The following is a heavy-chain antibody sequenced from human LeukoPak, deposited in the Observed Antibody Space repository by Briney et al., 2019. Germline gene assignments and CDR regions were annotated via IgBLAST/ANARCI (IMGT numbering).Heavy chain of an antibody. CDR2: IKQDGSEK. CDR3: ARENGDCGYYYMDV. Sequence: GGSLRLSCAASGFTFSSYWMSWVRQAPGKGLEWVANIKQDGSEKYYVDSVKGRFTISRDNAKNSLYLQMNSLRAEDTAVYYCARENGDCGYYYMDVWGKGTTVTVSS. D-gene: IGHD2-21*02. J-gene: IGHJ6*03. CDR1: GFTFSSYW. V-gene: IGHV3-7*01.